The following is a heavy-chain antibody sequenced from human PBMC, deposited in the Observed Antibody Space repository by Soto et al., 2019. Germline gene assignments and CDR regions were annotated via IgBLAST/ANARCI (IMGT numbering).Heavy chain of an antibody. CDR2: ISYDGSNK. Sequence: GGSLRLSCTASGFTFSSYAMHWVRQSPGKGLEWVAVISYDGSNKYYADSVKCRFTISRDNSKNAMYLQMNSLRVEDTAVYYCARPYSSGWYGDLDYWGHGTLVTVAS. CDR3: ARPYSSGWYGDLDY. CDR1: GFTFSSYA. D-gene: IGHD6-19*01. J-gene: IGHJ4*01. V-gene: IGHV3-30-3*01.